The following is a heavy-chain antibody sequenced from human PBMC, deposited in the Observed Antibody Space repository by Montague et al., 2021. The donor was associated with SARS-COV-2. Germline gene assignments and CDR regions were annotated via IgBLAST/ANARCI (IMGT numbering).Heavy chain of an antibody. D-gene: IGHD6-13*01. J-gene: IGHJ4*02. CDR3: ARAFIAAAGTTSFDY. CDR1: GGSISSSSYF. CDR2: IYYSGST. Sequence: SQTLSLTCTVSGGSISSSSYFWGWIRQPPGKGLEWIGSIYYSGSTYYNPSLKSRVTISVDTSKNQFSLKLSSVTAADTAVYYCARAFIAAAGTTSFDYWGQGTPVTVSS. V-gene: IGHV4-39*01.